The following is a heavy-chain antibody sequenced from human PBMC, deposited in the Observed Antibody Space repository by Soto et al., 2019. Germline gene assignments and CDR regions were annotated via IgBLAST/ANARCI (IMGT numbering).Heavy chain of an antibody. CDR3: DRGGGYDPFDY. Sequence: PSETLSLTCTLSGASIAYGGYSWSWIRQPPGKDLERLGYISHLESTFYNPSFQSRLTLSIDRSKNQFSLKLASMTAADTAVYYCDRGGGYDPFDYSGQGTMVTVYS. J-gene: IGHJ4*02. V-gene: IGHV4-30-2*01. CDR2: ISHLEST. D-gene: IGHD5-12*01. CDR1: GASIAYGGYS.